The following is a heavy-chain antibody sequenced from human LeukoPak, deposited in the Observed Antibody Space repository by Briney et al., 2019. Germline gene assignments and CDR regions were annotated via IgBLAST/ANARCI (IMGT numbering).Heavy chain of an antibody. D-gene: IGHD4-23*01. CDR2: IFSSTLV. CDR3: ASGPYGGNPFDF. J-gene: IGHJ4*02. V-gene: IGHV3-48*02. Sequence: PGGSLRLSCEASGFTFTSYGMHWVRQSPGKGLEWVSFIFSSTLVNYADSVKGRFTISRDNAKKSIYPQMRSLRDEDTAVYYCASGPYGGNPFDFWGQGTLVTVSS. CDR1: GFTFTSYG.